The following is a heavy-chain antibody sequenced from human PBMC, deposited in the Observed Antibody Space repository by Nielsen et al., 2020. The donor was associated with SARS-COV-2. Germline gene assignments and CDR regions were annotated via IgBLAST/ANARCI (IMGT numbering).Heavy chain of an antibody. V-gene: IGHV3-30*14. D-gene: IGHD3-3*01. Sequence: GGSLRLSCAASGFTFSSYAMHWVRQAPGKGLEWVAVISYDGSNKYYADSVKGRFTISRDNSKNTLYLQMNSLRAGDTAVYYCARAPGYDFWSGYFDYWGQGTLVTVSS. J-gene: IGHJ4*02. CDR2: ISYDGSNK. CDR1: GFTFSSYA. CDR3: ARAPGYDFWSGYFDY.